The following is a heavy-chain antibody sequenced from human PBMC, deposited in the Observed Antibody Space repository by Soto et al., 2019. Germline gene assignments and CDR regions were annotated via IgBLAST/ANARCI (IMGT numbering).Heavy chain of an antibody. D-gene: IGHD3-22*01. CDR1: GGTFSSYA. J-gene: IGHJ5*02. CDR3: ARDRGPSSGYYPYWFDP. V-gene: IGHV1-69*12. Sequence: QVQLVQSGAEVKKPGSSVKVSCKASGGTFSSYAITWVRQAPGQGLEWMGGIIPIFGTANYAQKFQARVTITADESTSTAYRELSSLRSGDTAVYYCARDRGPSSGYYPYWFDPWGQGTLVTVSS. CDR2: IIPIFGTA.